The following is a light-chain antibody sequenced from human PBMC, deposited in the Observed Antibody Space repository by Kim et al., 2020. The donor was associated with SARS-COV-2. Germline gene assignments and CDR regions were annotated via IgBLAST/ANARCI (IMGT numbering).Light chain of an antibody. V-gene: IGLV3-19*01. CDR2: GKI. CDR3: NSRDSSGNHWV. Sequence: ALGQAVRITCQGDSLRSDYANWYQQKPGQAPILVIYGKINRPSGIPDRFSGSSSGNTASLTITGAQAEDEADYYCNSRDSSGNHWVFGGGTQLTVL. J-gene: IGLJ3*02. CDR1: SLRSDY.